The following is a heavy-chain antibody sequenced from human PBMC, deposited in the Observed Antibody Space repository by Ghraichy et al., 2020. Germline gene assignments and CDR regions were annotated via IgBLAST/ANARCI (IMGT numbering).Heavy chain of an antibody. CDR2: IYYSGRT. V-gene: IGHV4-30-4*01. CDR3: ARAPGYCSGGSCFRPFDD. CDR1: GGSISSGDYY. D-gene: IGHD2-15*01. Sequence: SLNISCTVSGGSISSGDYYWSWIRQPPEKGLEWIGYIYYSGRTYYNPSLQSRVTISVDTSKNQFSLKLSSVTAADTAVYYCARAPGYCSGGSCFRPFDDWGQGTLVTVSS. J-gene: IGHJ4*02.